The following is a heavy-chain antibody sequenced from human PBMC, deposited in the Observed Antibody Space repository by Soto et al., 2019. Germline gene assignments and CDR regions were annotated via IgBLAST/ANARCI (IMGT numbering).Heavy chain of an antibody. J-gene: IGHJ5*02. Sequence: SETMCLTCTVAGGSISSGVYCWSWIRPNPGKGLEWIGYIYYSGSTNYNPSLKSRVTISVDTSKNQFSLKLSSVTAADTAVYYCAREDSDSPRDRYNWLDPWGQGTLVTVSS. CDR2: IYYSGST. D-gene: IGHD4-4*01. CDR1: GGSISSGVYC. V-gene: IGHV4-61*08. CDR3: AREDSDSPRDRYNWLDP.